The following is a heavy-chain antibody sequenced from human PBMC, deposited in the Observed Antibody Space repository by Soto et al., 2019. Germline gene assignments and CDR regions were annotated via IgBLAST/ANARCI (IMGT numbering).Heavy chain of an antibody. CDR3: AKDGGTGTTQFAY. V-gene: IGHV3-23*01. J-gene: IGHJ4*02. D-gene: IGHD1-7*01. CDR2: ISGSGGST. Sequence: EVQLLESGGGLVQPGGSLRLSCAASGFTFSSYAMSWVRQAPGKGLEWVSAISGSGGSTYYADSVKGRFTISRDNSKNSLYLQMNSLRAEDTDVYYCAKDGGTGTTQFAYWGQGTLVTVSS. CDR1: GFTFSSYA.